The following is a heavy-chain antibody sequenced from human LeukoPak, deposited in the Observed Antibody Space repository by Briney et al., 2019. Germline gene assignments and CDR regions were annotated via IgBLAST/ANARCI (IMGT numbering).Heavy chain of an antibody. CDR2: FDPEDGET. V-gene: IGHV1-24*01. Sequence: ASVKVSCKVSGYTLTELSMHWVRQAPGKGLEWMGGFDPEDGETIYAQKFQGRVTMTEDTSTDTAYMELSSLRSEDTAVYYCATIPRAIAVAVRDAFDIWGQGTMVTVSS. CDR1: GYTLTELS. J-gene: IGHJ3*02. D-gene: IGHD6-19*01. CDR3: ATIPRAIAVAVRDAFDI.